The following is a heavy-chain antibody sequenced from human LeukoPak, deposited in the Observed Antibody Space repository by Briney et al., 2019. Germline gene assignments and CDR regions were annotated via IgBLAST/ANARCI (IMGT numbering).Heavy chain of an antibody. V-gene: IGHV4-59*08. Sequence: PSETLSLTCTVSGGSISSYYWSWIRQPPGKGLEWIGYIYYSGSTNYNPSLKSRVTISVDTSKNQFSLKLSSVTAAGTAVYYCARLRGSTSFNWFDPWGQGTLVTVSS. CDR3: ARLRGSTSFNWFDP. CDR2: IYYSGST. J-gene: IGHJ5*02. D-gene: IGHD2-2*01. CDR1: GGSISSYY.